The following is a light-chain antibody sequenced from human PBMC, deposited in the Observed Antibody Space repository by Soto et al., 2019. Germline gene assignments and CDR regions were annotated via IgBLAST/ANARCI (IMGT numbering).Light chain of an antibody. CDR2: KAS. CDR1: QSISSW. V-gene: IGKV1-5*03. Sequence: DIQMTQSPSTLSASVGDRVTITCRASQSISSWLAWYQQKPGKAPKLLIYKASSLESGVPSRFSGSGSGTEFTLIISSLQPDDFVTYYCQQYSSFALNFGGGTKVEIK. CDR3: QQYSSFALN. J-gene: IGKJ4*01.